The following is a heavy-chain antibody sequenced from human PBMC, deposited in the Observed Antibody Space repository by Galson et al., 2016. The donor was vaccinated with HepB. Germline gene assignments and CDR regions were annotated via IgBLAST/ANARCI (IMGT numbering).Heavy chain of an antibody. CDR3: SEGGYSGYG. Sequence: SLRLSCAASGFAFAEYAMTWFRQAPGKGLEWVGFIKSRSYGETTEYAASVRGRFIISRDDSKSIAYLQMNSLKSEDTAVYHCSEGGYSGYGWSQGTLVTVSA. J-gene: IGHJ4*02. V-gene: IGHV3-49*03. CDR1: GFAFAEYA. D-gene: IGHD5-12*01. CDR2: IKSRSYGETT.